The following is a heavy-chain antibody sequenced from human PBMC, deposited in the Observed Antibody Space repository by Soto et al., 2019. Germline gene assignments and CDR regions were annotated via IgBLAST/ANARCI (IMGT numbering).Heavy chain of an antibody. CDR2: ISGSGGST. V-gene: IGHV3-23*01. D-gene: IGHD3-3*01. CDR1: GFTFTSYA. J-gene: IGHJ5*02. CDR3: PKDAPYDSHRT. Sequence: AGGPLRLSCADSGFTFTSYAMSWVRQAPGKGLEWGSAISGSGGSTYYADSVEGRLTISRDNSKNTLYLQMNSQRAEDTSLYYWPKDAPYDSHRTWGQGTLVTVSS.